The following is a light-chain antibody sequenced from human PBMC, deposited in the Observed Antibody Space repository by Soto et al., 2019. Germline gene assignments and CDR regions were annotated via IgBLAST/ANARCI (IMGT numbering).Light chain of an antibody. CDR2: KAS. Sequence: DIQMTQSPSTLSASVGDRVTITCRASQTISSWLAWYQQKPGKAPKLLIYKASTLKSGVPSRFSGSGSGTEFTLTIRSLQPDDFATYYCKHYNRYSEAFGQGTKVDI. CDR1: QTISSW. V-gene: IGKV1-5*03. J-gene: IGKJ1*01. CDR3: KHYNRYSEA.